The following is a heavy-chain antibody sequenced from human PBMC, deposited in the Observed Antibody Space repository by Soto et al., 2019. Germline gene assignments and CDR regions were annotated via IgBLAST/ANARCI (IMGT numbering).Heavy chain of an antibody. CDR1: GFTFSSYA. CDR3: GRERQQLAYNWFDP. J-gene: IGHJ5*02. V-gene: IGHV3-30-3*01. CDR2: ISYDGSNK. Sequence: QVQLVESGGGVVQPGRSLRLSCAASGFTFSSYAMHWVRQAPGKGLEWVAVISYDGSNKYYADSVKGRFTISRDNSKKTLYRQMNRQTAEDTAVYYCGRERQQLAYNWFDPWGQGTLVTVSS. D-gene: IGHD6-13*01.